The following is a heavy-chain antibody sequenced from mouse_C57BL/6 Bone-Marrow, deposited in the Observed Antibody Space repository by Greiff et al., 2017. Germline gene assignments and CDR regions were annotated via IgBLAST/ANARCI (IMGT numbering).Heavy chain of an antibody. D-gene: IGHD2-3*01. V-gene: IGHV1-52*01. J-gene: IGHJ1*03. CDR3: ARTDGYYSYWYFDV. Sequence: QVQLQQPGAELVRPGSSVKLSCKASGYTFTSYWMHWVKQRPIQGLEWIGNIDPSDSETHYNQKFKDKATLTVDKSSSTAYMQLSSLTSEDSAVYCGARTDGYYSYWYFDVWGTGTTVTVSS. CDR2: IDPSDSET. CDR1: GYTFTSYW.